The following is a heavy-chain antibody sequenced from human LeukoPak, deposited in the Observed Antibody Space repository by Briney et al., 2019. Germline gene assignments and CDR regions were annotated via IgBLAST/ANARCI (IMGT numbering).Heavy chain of an antibody. CDR3: ATELRHSSGLNPY. CDR2: FDPEDGET. D-gene: IGHD3-22*01. V-gene: IGHV1-24*01. CDR1: GYTLTELP. Sequence: GSVKVSCKVSGYTLTELPMHWVRQAPGKGLEWMGGFDPEDGETIYAQKFQGRVTMTEDTSTDTAYMELSSLRSEDTAVYYCATELRHSSGLNPYWGQGTLVTVSS. J-gene: IGHJ4*02.